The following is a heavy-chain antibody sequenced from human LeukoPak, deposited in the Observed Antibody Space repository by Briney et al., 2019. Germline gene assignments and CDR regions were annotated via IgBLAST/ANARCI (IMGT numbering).Heavy chain of an antibody. CDR1: GGSISSSSYY. CDR3: ERHPSSWFGEFNFDY. CDR2: IYYSGST. J-gene: IGHJ4*02. D-gene: IGHD3-10*01. Sequence: SETLSLTCTVSGGSISSSSYYWGWIRQPPGKGLEWIGSIYYSGSTYYNPYLKSRVTISVDTSKNQFSLKLSSVTAADTAVYYCERHPSSWFGEFNFDYWGQGTLVTVSS. V-gene: IGHV4-39*01.